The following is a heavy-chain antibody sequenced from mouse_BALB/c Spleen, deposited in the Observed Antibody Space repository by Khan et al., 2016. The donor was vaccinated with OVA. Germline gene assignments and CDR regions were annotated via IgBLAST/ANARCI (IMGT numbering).Heavy chain of an antibody. CDR3: SPLYCNPFAY. D-gene: IGHD2-1*01. V-gene: IGHV14-3*02. Sequence: VQLQQSGAELVKPGASVNLSCSASGFNIKDTYIHWVKQRPEQGLEWIGRIDHPNDDSKFGPTFKDKATLTADTSSKTSYLQLPSRTSEDTACYNFSPLYCNPFAYWGQGTLVSVSA. CDR1: GFNIKDTY. CDR2: IDHPNDDS. J-gene: IGHJ3*01.